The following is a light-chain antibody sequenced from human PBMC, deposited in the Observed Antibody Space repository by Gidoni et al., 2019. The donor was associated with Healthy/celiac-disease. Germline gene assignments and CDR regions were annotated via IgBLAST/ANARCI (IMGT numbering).Light chain of an antibody. J-gene: IGKJ1*01. CDR3: QQYHGWPPWT. V-gene: IGKV3-15*01. CDR2: DAT. Sequence: LAWFQQKRGQAPRILIYDATTRATGTPARFSGRLSGTEYTLAITALQSEDFSIYFCQQYHGWPPWTFGQGTKVEVK.